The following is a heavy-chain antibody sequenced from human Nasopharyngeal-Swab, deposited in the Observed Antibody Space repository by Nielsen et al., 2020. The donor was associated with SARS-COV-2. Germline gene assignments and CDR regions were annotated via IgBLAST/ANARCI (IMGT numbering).Heavy chain of an antibody. D-gene: IGHD6-25*01. CDR1: GFTFSSYS. CDR3: ALDPRSGGY. CDR2: ISSSSSYI. Sequence: ESLKISCAASGFTFSSYSMNWVRQAPGKGLEWVSSISSSSSYIYYADSVKGRFTISRDNSKNTLYLQMNSLRAEDTAVYYCALDPRSGGYWGQGTLVTVSS. J-gene: IGHJ4*02. V-gene: IGHV3-21*01.